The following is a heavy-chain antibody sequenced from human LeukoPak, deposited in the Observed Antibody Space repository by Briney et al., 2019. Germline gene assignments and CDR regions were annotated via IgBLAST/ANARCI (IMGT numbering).Heavy chain of an antibody. CDR2: IYYSGST. CDR1: SGSISSNNYY. V-gene: IGHV4-39*01. J-gene: IGHJ3*02. D-gene: IGHD2-2*02. Sequence: SETLSLTCTVSSGSISSNNYYWGWIRQPPGKGLEWIGSIYYSGSTYYNPSLKSRVTISVDTSKNQFSLKLSSVTAADTAVYYCASRDGYCSSTSCYTGDAFDIWGQGTMVTVSS. CDR3: ASRDGYCSSTSCYTGDAFDI.